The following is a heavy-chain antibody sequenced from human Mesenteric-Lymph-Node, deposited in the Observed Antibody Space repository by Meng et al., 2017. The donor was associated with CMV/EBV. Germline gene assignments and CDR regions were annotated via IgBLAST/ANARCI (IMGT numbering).Heavy chain of an antibody. Sequence: VQLGQAGAEGKKPGSLVKVSCKASGGTFSSYTISWLRQAPGQGLEWMGRIIPILGIANYAQKFQGRVTITADKSTSTAYMELSSLRSEDTAVYYCAGGIAAAGSRWFDPWGQGTLVTVSS. D-gene: IGHD6-13*01. CDR1: GGTFSSYT. CDR3: AGGIAAAGSRWFDP. CDR2: IIPILGIA. V-gene: IGHV1-69*02. J-gene: IGHJ5*02.